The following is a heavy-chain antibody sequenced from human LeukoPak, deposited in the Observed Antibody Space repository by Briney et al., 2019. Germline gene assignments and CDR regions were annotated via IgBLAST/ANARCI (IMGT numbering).Heavy chain of an antibody. V-gene: IGHV3-30-3*01. J-gene: IGHJ4*02. D-gene: IGHD3-16*02. Sequence: GGSLRLSCAASGFTFSNCAMHWVRQAPGRGLEWVAVISFDGSNKYYADSVKGRFTISRDNSKNTLYLQMNSLRAEDTAVYYCARDHYDYVWGSYRRYYFDYWGQGTLVTVSS. CDR3: ARDHYDYVWGSYRRYYFDY. CDR1: GFTFSNCA. CDR2: ISFDGSNK.